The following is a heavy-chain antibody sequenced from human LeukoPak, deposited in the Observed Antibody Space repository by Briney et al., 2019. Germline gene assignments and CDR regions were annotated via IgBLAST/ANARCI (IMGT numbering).Heavy chain of an antibody. Sequence: GGSLRLSCEGSAFIFSGHWMNWVRQTPGKGLEWVGRIKSKTDGGTTDYAAPVKGRFTISRDDSKNTLYLQMNSLKTEDTAVYYCTTEVITGTIISDYWGQGTLVTVSS. CDR3: TTEVITGTIISDY. J-gene: IGHJ4*02. CDR1: AFIFSGHW. D-gene: IGHD1-20*01. V-gene: IGHV3-15*07. CDR2: IKSKTDGGTT.